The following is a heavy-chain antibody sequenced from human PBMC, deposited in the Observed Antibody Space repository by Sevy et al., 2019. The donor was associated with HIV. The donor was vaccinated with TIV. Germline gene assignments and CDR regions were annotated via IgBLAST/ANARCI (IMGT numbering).Heavy chain of an antibody. V-gene: IGHV3-21*01. D-gene: IGHD3-3*01. CDR2: ISSGSGYI. CDR1: GFTFSSYN. J-gene: IGHJ6*02. Sequence: GGSLRLSCAASGFTFSSYNMNWVRQTPGKGLEWVSFISSGSGYIYYADSVKGRFTISRDNAKNSLYLQMNSLRAEDTAMYYCTRDETILGGRYGMDVWGQGTTVTVSS. CDR3: TRDETILGGRYGMDV.